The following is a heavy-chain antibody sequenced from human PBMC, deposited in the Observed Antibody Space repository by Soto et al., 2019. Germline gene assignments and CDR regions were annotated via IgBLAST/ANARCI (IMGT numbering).Heavy chain of an antibody. CDR3: ARDDTTGWLFLAY. V-gene: IGHV6-1*01. Sequence: QVQLQQSGPGLLKPSQTLSLTCAISGDSVSSNSAAWNWIRQSPSRGLEWLGRTYYRSKWYNEYAASVKSRITITPDTSKNHFSLQLHSVTPEDTAVYYCARDDTTGWLFLAYWGQGTLVTVSS. D-gene: IGHD6-19*01. J-gene: IGHJ4*02. CDR2: TYYRSKWYN. CDR1: GDSVSSNSAA.